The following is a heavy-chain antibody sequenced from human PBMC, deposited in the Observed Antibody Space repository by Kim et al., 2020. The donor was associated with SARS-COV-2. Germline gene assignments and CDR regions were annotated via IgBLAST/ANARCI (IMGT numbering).Heavy chain of an antibody. CDR3: AGLWFRELFPGYYYKDV. J-gene: IGHJ6*03. V-gene: IGHV1-69*13. D-gene: IGHD3-10*01. CDR1: GGTFSSYA. CDR2: IIPIFGTA. Sequence: SVKVSCKASGGTFSSYAISWVRQAPGQGLEWMGGIIPIFGTANYAQKFQGRVTITADESTSTAYMELSSLRSEDTAVYYCAGLWFRELFPGYYYKDVWGKGTTVTVSS.